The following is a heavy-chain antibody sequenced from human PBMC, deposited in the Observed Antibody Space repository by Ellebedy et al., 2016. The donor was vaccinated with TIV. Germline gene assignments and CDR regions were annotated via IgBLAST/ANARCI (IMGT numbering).Heavy chain of an antibody. CDR3: VKDWGGRGSEYPYDLDV. D-gene: IGHD3-16*01. CDR2: VSFDDNVK. V-gene: IGHV3-30*18. Sequence: PGGSLRLSCTASGFTFSAFGYHWVRQAPGKGLEWVAFVSFDDNVKIYADSAVGRFTLSRDNSKSTLYLQMNSLRPEDTASYDCVKDWGGRGSEYPYDLDVWGQGTTVTVAS. J-gene: IGHJ6*02. CDR1: GFTFSAFG.